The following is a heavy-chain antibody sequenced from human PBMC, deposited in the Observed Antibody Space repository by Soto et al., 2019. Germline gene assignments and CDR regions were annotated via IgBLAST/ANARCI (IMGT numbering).Heavy chain of an antibody. Sequence: GASVKVSCKVSGHTLTELSMHWVRQAPGKGLEWMGGFDPEDGETIYAQKFQGRVTMTEDTSTDTAYMELSSLRSEDTAVYYCATARLFWSGYQNWGQGTLVTVSS. V-gene: IGHV1-24*01. CDR1: GHTLTELS. CDR3: ATARLFWSGYQN. D-gene: IGHD3-3*01. J-gene: IGHJ4*02. CDR2: FDPEDGET.